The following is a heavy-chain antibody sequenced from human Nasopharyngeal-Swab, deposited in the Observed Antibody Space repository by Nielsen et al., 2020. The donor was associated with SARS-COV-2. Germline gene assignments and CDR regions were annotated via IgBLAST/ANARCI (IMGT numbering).Heavy chain of an antibody. V-gene: IGHV3-33*01. Sequence: TLKISCAASGFTFSSYGMHWVRQAPGKGLEWVALIWYDGSNKYYADSVKGRFTISRDNSKNTLYLRMNSLRAEDTAVYYCARGELLWFGADYWGQGTLVPVSS. CDR3: ARGELLWFGADY. CDR2: IWYDGSNK. CDR1: GFTFSSYG. J-gene: IGHJ4*02. D-gene: IGHD3-10*01.